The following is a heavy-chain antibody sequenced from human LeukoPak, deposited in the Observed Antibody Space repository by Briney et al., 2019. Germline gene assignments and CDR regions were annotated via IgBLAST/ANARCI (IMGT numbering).Heavy chain of an antibody. CDR1: GFSFSGSA. J-gene: IGHJ5*02. V-gene: IGHV3-73*01. CDR3: ARSQGNWFDP. CDR2: IRSKANSYAT. Sequence: GGSLRLSCAASGFSFSGSAMHWVRQASGKGLEWVGRIRSKANSYATAYAASVKGRFTISRDDSKNTAYLQMNSLKTEDTAVYYCARSQGNWFDPWGQGTLVTVSS.